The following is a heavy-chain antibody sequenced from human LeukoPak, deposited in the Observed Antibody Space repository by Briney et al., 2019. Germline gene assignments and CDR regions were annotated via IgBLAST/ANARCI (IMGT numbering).Heavy chain of an antibody. CDR3: ARAQLEQLWLLFDY. D-gene: IGHD5-18*01. Sequence: GRSLRLSCAASGFTFSTYAMRWVRQAPGKGLEWVAVIWYDGSNKYYADSVKGRFTISRDNSKNTLFLQMNSLRAEDTAVYYCARAQLEQLWLLFDYWGQGTLVTVSS. CDR2: IWYDGSNK. J-gene: IGHJ4*02. V-gene: IGHV3-33*01. CDR1: GFTFSTYA.